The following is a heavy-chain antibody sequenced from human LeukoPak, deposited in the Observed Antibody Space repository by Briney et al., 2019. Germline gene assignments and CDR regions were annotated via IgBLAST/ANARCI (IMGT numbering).Heavy chain of an antibody. J-gene: IGHJ6*03. D-gene: IGHD4-17*01. CDR3: ARGRGTTVTIWYYYYYYMDV. V-gene: IGHV1-8*01. CDR2: MNPISGNT. CDR1: GYTFTSYD. Sequence: ASMKVSSKASGYTFTSYDTNWVRHATGQGLEWMGWMNPISGNTGYAQKFQGSVTMTRNTSISTAYMELSSLRSEDTAVYYCARGRGTTVTIWYYYYYYMDVWGKGTTVTISS.